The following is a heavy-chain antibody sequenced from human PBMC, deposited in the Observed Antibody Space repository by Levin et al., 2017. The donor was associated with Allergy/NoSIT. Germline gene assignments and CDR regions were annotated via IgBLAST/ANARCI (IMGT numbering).Heavy chain of an antibody. Sequence: GGSLRLSCAASGFTFDDYAMHWVRQAPGKGLEWVSGISWNSGSIGYADSVKGRFTISRDNAKNSLYLQMNSLRAEDTALYYCAKGIVVVITDAFDIWGQGTMVTVSS. J-gene: IGHJ3*02. CDR1: GFTFDDYA. V-gene: IGHV3-9*01. CDR2: ISWNSGSI. CDR3: AKGIVVVITDAFDI. D-gene: IGHD3-22*01.